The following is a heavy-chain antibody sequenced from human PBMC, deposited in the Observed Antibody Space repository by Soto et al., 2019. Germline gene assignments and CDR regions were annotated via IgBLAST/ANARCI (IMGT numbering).Heavy chain of an antibody. V-gene: IGHV1-46*03. CDR2: ISPSGGST. D-gene: IGHD3-10*01. J-gene: IGHJ3*01. CDR1: GYTFSNNY. Sequence: QVQVVQSGAEVKKPGASVKVSCKTSGYTFSNNYLHWVRQAPGQGLEWMGIISPSGGSTRYAQEFEGRVTMTTDTSTSTVYMELGSLTSEDTAVHYCARASGALDVWGQETMVTVSS. CDR3: ARASGALDV.